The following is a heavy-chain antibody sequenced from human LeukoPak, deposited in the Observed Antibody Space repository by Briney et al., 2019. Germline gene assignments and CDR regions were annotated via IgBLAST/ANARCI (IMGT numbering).Heavy chain of an antibody. CDR2: INHSGST. J-gene: IGHJ4*02. CDR3: ANYYDSSGYSGFGY. CDR1: GGSFSGYY. D-gene: IGHD3-22*01. Sequence: ASETLSLTCAVYGGSFSGYYWSWIRQPPGKGLEWIGEINHSGSTNYNPSLKSRVTISVDTSKNQFSLKLSSVTAADTAVYYCANYYDSSGYSGFGYWGQGTLVTVSS. V-gene: IGHV4-34*01.